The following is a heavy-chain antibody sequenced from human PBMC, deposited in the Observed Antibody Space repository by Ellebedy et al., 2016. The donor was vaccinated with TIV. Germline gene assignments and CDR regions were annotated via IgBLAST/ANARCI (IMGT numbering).Heavy chain of an antibody. CDR1: GFTFSSYG. J-gene: IGHJ6*02. CDR2: IKQDGSEK. D-gene: IGHD4-11*01. CDR3: AKDIDYSNRAYGMDV. V-gene: IGHV3-7*03. Sequence: GGSLRLXXAASGFTFSSYGMHWVRQAPGKGLEWVANIKQDGSEKYYVDSVKGRFTISRDNAKNSLYLQMNSLRAEDTALYYCAKDIDYSNRAYGMDVWGQGTTVTVSS.